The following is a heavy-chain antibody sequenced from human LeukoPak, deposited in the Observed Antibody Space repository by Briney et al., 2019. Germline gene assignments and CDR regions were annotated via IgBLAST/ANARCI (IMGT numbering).Heavy chain of an antibody. CDR1: GFIFSSYG. D-gene: IGHD6-13*01. Sequence: PGGSLRLSCAASGFIFSSYGIHWVRQAPGKGLEWVAVISFDGSNKYHADSVKGRFNISRDNSKNTLYLQMNSLRADDTAVYYCAKDADGDSWYDYFDYWGQGTLVTVSS. J-gene: IGHJ4*02. CDR2: ISFDGSNK. CDR3: AKDADGDSWYDYFDY. V-gene: IGHV3-30*18.